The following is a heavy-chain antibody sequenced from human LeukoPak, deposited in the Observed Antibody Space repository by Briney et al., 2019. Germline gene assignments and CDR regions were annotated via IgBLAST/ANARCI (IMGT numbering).Heavy chain of an antibody. D-gene: IGHD6-19*01. V-gene: IGHV4-59*01. J-gene: IGHJ4*02. Sequence: PSETLSLTCTVSGGSISNYWWSWIRQPPGKGLEWIGYVFDSGGTNYNPSLKSRVTISVDTSKNQFSLKLSSVAAADTAVYYCAREAGTHFDYWGQGTLVTVSS. CDR2: VFDSGGT. CDR3: AREAGTHFDY. CDR1: GGSISNYW.